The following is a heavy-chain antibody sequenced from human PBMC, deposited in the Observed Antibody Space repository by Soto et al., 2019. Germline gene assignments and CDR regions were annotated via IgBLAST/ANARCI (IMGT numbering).Heavy chain of an antibody. D-gene: IGHD3-10*01. Sequence: PSETLSLTCTVSGGSISSSNYYWGWIRQPPGKGLEWIGSIYYTGSTYYNPTLKSRATISIDTSKNQFSLKLSSVTATDTTMYYCARRPIFFSRITASSGWFSPWARGAVVPVPS. J-gene: IGHJ5*02. CDR2: IYYTGST. CDR1: GGSISSSNYY. V-gene: IGHV4-39*01. CDR3: ARRPIFFSRITASSGWFSP.